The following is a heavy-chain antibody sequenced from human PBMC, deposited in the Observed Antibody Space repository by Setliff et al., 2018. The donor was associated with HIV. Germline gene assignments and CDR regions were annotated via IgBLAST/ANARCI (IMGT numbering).Heavy chain of an antibody. J-gene: IGHJ4*02. D-gene: IGHD5-12*01. Sequence: PSETLSLTCAVSGYSISSGYYWGWIRQPPGKGLEWIGSIYHSGSTYYNPSLKSRVTISVDTSKNQFSLKLSSVTAADTAVYYCARDRPYSGYLDWGQGTLVTVSS. V-gene: IGHV4-38-2*02. CDR1: GYSISSGYY. CDR3: ARDRPYSGYLD. CDR2: IYHSGST.